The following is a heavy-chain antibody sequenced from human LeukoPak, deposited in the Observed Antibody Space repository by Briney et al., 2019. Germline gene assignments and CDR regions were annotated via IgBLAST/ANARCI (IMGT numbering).Heavy chain of an antibody. D-gene: IGHD5-18*01. J-gene: IGHJ5*02. CDR3: ARGRQVDTAMVGRNWFDP. Sequence: ASVTVSCKASGYTFTGYYMHWVGQAPGKGVEGMGWINPNSGGTNYAQKFQGWVTMTRDTSISTAYMELSRLRSDDTAVYYCARGRQVDTAMVGRNWFDPWGQGTLVTVSS. V-gene: IGHV1-2*04. CDR1: GYTFTGYY. CDR2: INPNSGGT.